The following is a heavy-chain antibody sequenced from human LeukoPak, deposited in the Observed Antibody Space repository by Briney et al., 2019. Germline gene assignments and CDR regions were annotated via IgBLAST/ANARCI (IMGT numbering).Heavy chain of an antibody. CDR2: VYYSGST. V-gene: IGHV4-39*01. CDR3: TRHSKVTTSSSHYYYGLDV. CDR1: GGSVSTTAYY. D-gene: IGHD6-6*01. Sequence: SETLSLTCSISGGSVSTTAYYWAWIRQPPGKGLEWIGSVYYSGSTYYNPSLKSRVTIAVDTSKNQFSLKLSSVTAADTAVYYCTRHSKVTTSSSHYYYGLDVWGQGTTVTVSS. J-gene: IGHJ6*02.